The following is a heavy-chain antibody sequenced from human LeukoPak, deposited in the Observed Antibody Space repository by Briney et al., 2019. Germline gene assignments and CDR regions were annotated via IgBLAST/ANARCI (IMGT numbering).Heavy chain of an antibody. V-gene: IGHV3-7*01. D-gene: IGHD3-10*01. CDR2: IKQDGSEK. J-gene: IGHJ5*02. CDR3: ARERGSGSYHPFDP. Sequence: GGSLRLSCVASGFTFSSYWMSWVRETPGKGLEWVANIKQDGSEKNYVDSVKGRFTISRDNAKNSLYLQMNSLRADDTAVYYCARERGSGSYHPFDPWGQGTLATVSS. CDR1: GFTFSSYW.